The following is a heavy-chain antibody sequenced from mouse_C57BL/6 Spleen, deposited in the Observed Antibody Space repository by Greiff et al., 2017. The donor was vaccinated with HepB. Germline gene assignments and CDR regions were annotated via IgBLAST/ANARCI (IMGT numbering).Heavy chain of an antibody. V-gene: IGHV2-2*01. J-gene: IGHJ4*01. CDR2: IWSGGST. CDR3: ARNPYSNYYYAMDY. Sequence: VMLVESGPGLVQPSQSLSITCTVSGFSFTSYGVHWVRQSPGKGLEWLGVIWSGGSTDYNAAFISRLSISKDNSKSQVFFKMNSLQADDTAIYYCARNPYSNYYYAMDYWGQGTSVTVSS. CDR1: GFSFTSYG. D-gene: IGHD2-5*01.